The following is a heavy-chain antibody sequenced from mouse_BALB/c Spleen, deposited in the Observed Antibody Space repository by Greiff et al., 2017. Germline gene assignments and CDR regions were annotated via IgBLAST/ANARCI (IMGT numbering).Heavy chain of an antibody. V-gene: IGHV6-6*02. CDR2: IRLKSNNYAT. D-gene: IGHD2-2*01. J-gene: IGHJ4*01. CDR3: TRLLWLRREAIDYAMDY. CDR1: GFTFSNYW. Sequence: EVKVEESGGGLVQPGGSMKLSCVASGFTFSNYWMNWVRQSPEKGLEWVAEIRLKSNNYATHYAESVKGRFTISRDDSKSSVYLQMNNLRAEDTGIYYCTRLLWLRREAIDYAMDYWGQGTSVTVSS.